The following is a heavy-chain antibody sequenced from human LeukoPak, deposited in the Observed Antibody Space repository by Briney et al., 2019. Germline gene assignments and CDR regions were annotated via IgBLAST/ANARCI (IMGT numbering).Heavy chain of an antibody. V-gene: IGHV1-18*01. Sequence: ASVKVSCKASGYTFTSYGISWVRQAPGQGLEWMGWISAYNGNTNYAQKLQGRVTMTTDTSTSTAYVELRSLRSDDTAVYYCARDGGYDYVWGSYRRTHDYWGQGTLVTVSS. D-gene: IGHD3-16*02. CDR3: ARDGGYDYVWGSYRRTHDY. J-gene: IGHJ4*02. CDR1: GYTFTSYG. CDR2: ISAYNGNT.